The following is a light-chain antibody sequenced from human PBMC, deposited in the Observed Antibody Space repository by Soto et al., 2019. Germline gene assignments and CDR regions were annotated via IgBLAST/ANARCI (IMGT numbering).Light chain of an antibody. CDR1: QSVSSSY. CDR3: QQYQSLT. CDR2: GAS. Sequence: MMMTQSPATLSVSPGERVTLSCRASQSVSSSYLAWYQHKPGQAPRLLIHGASSRVTGIPDSFSGSGSGTDFTLTITRLEPEDFAVYYCQQYQSLTFGGGTKVDI. V-gene: IGKV3-20*01. J-gene: IGKJ4*01.